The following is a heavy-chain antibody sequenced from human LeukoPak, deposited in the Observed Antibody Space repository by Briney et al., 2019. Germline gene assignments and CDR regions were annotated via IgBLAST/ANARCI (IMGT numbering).Heavy chain of an antibody. CDR3: ARGDGFSRQNYFDY. CDR2: IYYSGST. Sequence: SETLSLTRTVSGGSISSYYWSWIRQPPGKGLEWIGYIYYSGSTNYNPSLKSRVTISVDTSKNQFSLKLSSVTAADTAVYYCARGDGFSRQNYFDYWGQGTLVTVSS. V-gene: IGHV4-59*01. J-gene: IGHJ4*02. D-gene: IGHD3/OR15-3a*01. CDR1: GGSISSYY.